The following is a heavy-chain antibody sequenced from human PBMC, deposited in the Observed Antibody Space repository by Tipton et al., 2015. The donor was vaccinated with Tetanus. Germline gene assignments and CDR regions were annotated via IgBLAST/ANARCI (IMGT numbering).Heavy chain of an antibody. D-gene: IGHD3-22*01. Sequence: QVQLVQSGAEVKKPGASVKVSCKASGYTFSDYYMYWVRQAPGQGLEWMGWIDPNSGGTVYAQKFQGRVTMTRDTSISTAYMELRSLRSDDTAVYYCARDRGDYIYYGMDVWGPGTTVTVS. V-gene: IGHV1-2*02. J-gene: IGHJ6*02. CDR3: ARDRGDYIYYGMDV. CDR1: GYTFSDYY. CDR2: IDPNSGGT.